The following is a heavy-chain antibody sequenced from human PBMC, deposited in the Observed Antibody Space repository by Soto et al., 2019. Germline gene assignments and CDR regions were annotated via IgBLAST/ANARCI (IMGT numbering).Heavy chain of an antibody. CDR1: GFTFSSYE. CDR2: ISSSGSTI. Sequence: GGSLRLSCAASGFTFSSYEMNWVRQAPGKGLEWVSYISSSGSTIYYADTVKGRYTISRDNAKNSLFLQMNSLRAEDTVFYYCARVYCSSTGCYDAFDIWGQGTMVTVSS. CDR3: ARVYCSSTGCYDAFDI. D-gene: IGHD2-2*01. V-gene: IGHV3-48*03. J-gene: IGHJ3*02.